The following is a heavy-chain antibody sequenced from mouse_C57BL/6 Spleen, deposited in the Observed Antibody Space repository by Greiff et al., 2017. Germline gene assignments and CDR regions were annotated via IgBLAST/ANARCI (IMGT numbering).Heavy chain of an antibody. Sequence: VQLQQSGPELVKPGASVKISCKASGYTFTDYYMNWVKQSHGKSLEWIGDINPNNGGTSYNQKFKGKATLTVDKSSSTAYMELRSLTSEDSAVYYCARSTTVVEYYAMDYWGQGTSVTVSS. CDR2: INPNNGGT. V-gene: IGHV1-26*01. D-gene: IGHD1-1*01. CDR3: ARSTTVVEYYAMDY. CDR1: GYTFTDYY. J-gene: IGHJ4*01.